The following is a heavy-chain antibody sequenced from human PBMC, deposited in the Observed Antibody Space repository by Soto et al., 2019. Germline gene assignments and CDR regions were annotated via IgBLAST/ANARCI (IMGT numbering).Heavy chain of an antibody. Sequence: YETLSLPCSVSRSSLSSSFWSWIRHPPGKQLERLGYISYRGSTTYNPSLKSRITLSVDTSKDQFSLRVASVTAADTAVYYCARGHRAMEYYYYYGRNAWGRETRVSVCS. D-gene: IGHD5-18*01. V-gene: IGHV4-59*01. J-gene: IGHJ6*02. CDR3: ARGHRAMEYYYYYGRNA. CDR2: ISYRGST. CDR1: RSSLSSSF.